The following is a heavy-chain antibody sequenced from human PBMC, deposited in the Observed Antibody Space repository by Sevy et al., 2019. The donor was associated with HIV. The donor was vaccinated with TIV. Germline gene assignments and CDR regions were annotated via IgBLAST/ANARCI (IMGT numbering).Heavy chain of an antibody. CDR1: GGSISSYY. D-gene: IGHD6-6*01. J-gene: IGHJ6*03. CDR2: IYYSGST. Sequence: SETLSLTCTVSGGSISSYYWCWIRQPPGKGLEWIGYIYYSGSTNYNPSLKSRVTISVDTSKNQFSLKLSSVTAADTAEYYCARRGEQLVVRYYYYYMDVWGKGTTVTVSS. CDR3: ARRGEQLVVRYYYYYMDV. V-gene: IGHV4-59*01.